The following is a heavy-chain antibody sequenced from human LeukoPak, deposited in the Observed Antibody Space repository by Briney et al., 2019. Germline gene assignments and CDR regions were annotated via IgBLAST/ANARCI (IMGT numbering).Heavy chain of an antibody. CDR2: INPNSGGT. Sequence: ASVKVSCKASGYTFTGYYMHWVRQVPGQGLEWMGWINPNSGGTNYAQKFQGRVTMTRDTSISTAYMELSRLRSDDTAVYYCARPRLSSSWYLDYWGQGTLVTVSS. CDR3: ARPRLSSSWYLDY. CDR1: GYTFTGYY. J-gene: IGHJ4*02. D-gene: IGHD6-13*01. V-gene: IGHV1-2*02.